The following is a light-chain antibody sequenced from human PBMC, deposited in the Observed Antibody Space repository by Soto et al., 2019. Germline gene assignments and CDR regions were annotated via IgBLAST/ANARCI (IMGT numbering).Light chain of an antibody. CDR1: SSDIGSYNL. Sequence: QSALTQPASVSGSPGQSITISCTGTSSDIGSYNLVSWYQQDPGKAPKLLIYDVSERPSGVSNRFSGSKSGNTASLTISGLQVEDEADYYCCSYAGSSALVFGGWTKLTVL. J-gene: IGLJ3*02. V-gene: IGLV2-23*02. CDR3: CSYAGSSALV. CDR2: DVS.